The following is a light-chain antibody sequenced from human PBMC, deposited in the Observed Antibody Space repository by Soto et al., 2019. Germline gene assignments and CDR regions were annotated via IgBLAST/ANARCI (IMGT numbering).Light chain of an antibody. CDR2: EAS. V-gene: IGKV1-5*03. CDR1: QSISSW. J-gene: IGKJ1*01. CDR3: QQYNTYSRT. Sequence: DIQMTQSPSTLSASVGDRVTITCRASQSISSWLAWYQQKPGKAPKLLIYEASSLESGVASRFSGSGSGTEFTLTISSLQPDDFATYYCQQYNTYSRTFGQGTEVEIK.